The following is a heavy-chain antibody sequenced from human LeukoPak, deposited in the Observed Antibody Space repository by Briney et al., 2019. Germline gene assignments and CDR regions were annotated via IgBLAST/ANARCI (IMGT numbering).Heavy chain of an antibody. D-gene: IGHD3-10*01. J-gene: IGHJ4*02. Sequence: SETLSLTCTVSGGSISSSSYYWGWIRQPPGKGLEWIGSIYYSGSTYYNPSLKSRVTISVDTSKNQFSLKLSSVTAADTAVYYCARVGHYYSSGTLKYWGQGTLVTVSS. V-gene: IGHV4-39*07. CDR2: IYYSGST. CDR3: ARVGHYYSSGTLKY. CDR1: GGSISSSSYY.